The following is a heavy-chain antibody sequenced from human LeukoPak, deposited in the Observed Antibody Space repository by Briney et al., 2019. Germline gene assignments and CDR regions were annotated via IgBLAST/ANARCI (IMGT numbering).Heavy chain of an antibody. CDR3: ARDVPQLAYYDFWSGYYEY. CDR2: INPNSGGT. J-gene: IGHJ4*02. CDR1: GGTFSSYA. D-gene: IGHD3-3*01. Sequence: GASVKVSCKDSGGTFSSYAISWVRQAPGQGLEWMGWINPNSGGTNYAQKFQGRVTMTRDTSISTAYMELSRLRSDDTAVYYCARDVPQLAYYDFWSGYYEYWGQGTLVTVSS. V-gene: IGHV1-2*02.